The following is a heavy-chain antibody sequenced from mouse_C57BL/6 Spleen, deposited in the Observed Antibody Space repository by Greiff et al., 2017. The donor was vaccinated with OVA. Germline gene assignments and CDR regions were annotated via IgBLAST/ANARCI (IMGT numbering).Heavy chain of an antibody. CDR2: IDPENGDT. CDR1: GFNIKDDY. D-gene: IGHD2-4*01. V-gene: IGHV14-4*01. Sequence: VQLQQSGAELVRPGASVKLSCTASGFNIKDDYMHWVKQRPEQGLEWIGWIDPENGDTEYASKFQGKATITADTSSNTAYLQLSSLTSEDTAVYYCTTGLRRGARDYWGQGTSVTVSS. J-gene: IGHJ4*01. CDR3: TTGLRRGARDY.